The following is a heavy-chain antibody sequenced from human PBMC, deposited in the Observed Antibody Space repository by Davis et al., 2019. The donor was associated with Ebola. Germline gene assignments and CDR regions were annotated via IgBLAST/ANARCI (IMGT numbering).Heavy chain of an antibody. Sequence: ASVKVSCKASGYTFTSYYMHWVRQAPGQGLEWMGIINPSGGSTSYAQKFQGRVTMTRDTSTSTVYMELSSLRSEDTAVYYCAREGYGSGIHSNWFDPWGQGTLVTVSS. J-gene: IGHJ5*02. CDR2: INPSGGST. D-gene: IGHD3-10*01. CDR3: AREGYGSGIHSNWFDP. V-gene: IGHV1-46*01. CDR1: GYTFTSYY.